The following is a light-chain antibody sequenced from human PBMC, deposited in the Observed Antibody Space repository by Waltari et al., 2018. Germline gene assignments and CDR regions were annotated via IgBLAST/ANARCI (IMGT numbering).Light chain of an antibody. CDR2: AAS. Sequence: DIQMTKSQSSLSPYVGDRVTITRRESQSISSYFNWYPHTPGKAHKHLIYAASSLQSGLPSRFTGSLSGTSFPLTISSLQPEDFATYYCQQSYSTPLTFGGGTKVEIK. V-gene: IGKV1-39*01. J-gene: IGKJ4*01. CDR1: QSISSY. CDR3: QQSYSTPLT.